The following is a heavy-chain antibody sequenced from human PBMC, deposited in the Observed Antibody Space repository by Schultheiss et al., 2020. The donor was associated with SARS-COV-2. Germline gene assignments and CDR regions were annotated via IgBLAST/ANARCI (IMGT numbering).Heavy chain of an antibody. CDR1: GFTFSSYA. Sequence: GGSLRLSCAASGFTFSSYAMHWVRQAPGKGLEWVAVISYDGSNKYYADSVKGRFTISRNNADNSLSLQMSSLGDEDTAVYYCARDLVTDYVWGGYRSHGFDVWGQGTMVTVSS. D-gene: IGHD3-16*02. CDR2: ISYDGSNK. V-gene: IGHV3-30*04. CDR3: ARDLVTDYVWGGYRSHGFDV. J-gene: IGHJ3*01.